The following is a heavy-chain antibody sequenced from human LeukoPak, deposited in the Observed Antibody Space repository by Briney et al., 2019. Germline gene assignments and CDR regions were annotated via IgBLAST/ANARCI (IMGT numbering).Heavy chain of an antibody. D-gene: IGHD3-22*01. CDR2: IIPIFGTA. J-gene: IGHJ4*02. Sequence: GASVKVSCKASGGTFSSYAISWVRQAPGQGLEWMGRIIPIFGTANYAQKFQGRVTITTDESTSTAYMELSSLRSEDTAVYYCARDRSDSSGYEWHYWGQGTLVTVSS. CDR3: ARDRSDSSGYEWHY. CDR1: GGTFSSYA. V-gene: IGHV1-69*05.